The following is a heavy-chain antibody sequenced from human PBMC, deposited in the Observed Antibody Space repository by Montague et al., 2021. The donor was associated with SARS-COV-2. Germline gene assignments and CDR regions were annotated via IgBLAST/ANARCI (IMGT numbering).Heavy chain of an antibody. CDR3: ATLSRRTAAGTRDYFGLDV. Sequence: SETLSLTCRVSGDSISTSTWWTWVRQTPGKGLEWIGEIFHSGTIHYNPSLKSRVSSSVDKSNNQFSLRLSSLIAADTAVYYCATLSRRTAAGTRDYFGLDVWGQGTTVVVSS. CDR1: GDSISTSTW. CDR2: IFHSGTI. J-gene: IGHJ6*02. D-gene: IGHD6-13*01. V-gene: IGHV4-4*02.